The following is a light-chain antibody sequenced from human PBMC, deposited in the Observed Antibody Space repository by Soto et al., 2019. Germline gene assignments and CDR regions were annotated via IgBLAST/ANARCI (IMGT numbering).Light chain of an antibody. V-gene: IGLV2-14*01. J-gene: IGLJ2*01. CDR3: SAYTTNAALVV. CDR1: SSDVGAYDF. Sequence: QSALTQHASVSGSPGQSITISCSGTSSDVGAYDFVSWYQHHPGKAPKLMIFEVSNRPSGVSNRFSGSKSGNMASLTISGLQAEDEAHYYCSAYTTNAALVVFGGGTKLTVL. CDR2: EVS.